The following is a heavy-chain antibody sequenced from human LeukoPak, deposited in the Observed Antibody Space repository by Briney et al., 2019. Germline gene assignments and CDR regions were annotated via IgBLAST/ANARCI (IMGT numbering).Heavy chain of an antibody. CDR1: GFTFSSYA. CDR3: XXXXXXXFWSGLGFDP. J-gene: IGHJ5*02. CDR2: ISGSGGST. D-gene: IGHD3-3*01. Sequence: GGSLRLSCAASGFTFSSYAMSWVRQAPGKGLEWVSAISGSGGSTYYADSVKGRFTISRDNSKNTLYLQMNSLRAEDTAVYYCXXXXXXXFWSGLGFDPWGQGTLVTVSS. V-gene: IGHV3-23*01.